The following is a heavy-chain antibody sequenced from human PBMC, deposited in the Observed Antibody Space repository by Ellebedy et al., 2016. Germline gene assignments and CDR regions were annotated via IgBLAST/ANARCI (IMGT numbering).Heavy chain of an antibody. D-gene: IGHD7-27*01. Sequence: SETLSLXXTVSGYSINNGYSWGWIRQPPGKGLEWIGSIYHSGSTYYNPSLKSRVTMSIDTSKSQFSLKLSSVAAADTAVYYCARDAWGRDAFDIWGQGTVVIVSS. CDR1: GYSINNGYS. CDR2: IYHSGST. CDR3: ARDAWGRDAFDI. V-gene: IGHV4-38-2*02. J-gene: IGHJ3*02.